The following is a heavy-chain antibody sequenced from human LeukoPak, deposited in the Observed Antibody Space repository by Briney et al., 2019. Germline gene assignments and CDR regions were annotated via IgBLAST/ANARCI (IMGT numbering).Heavy chain of an antibody. D-gene: IGHD4-23*01. V-gene: IGHV1-18*01. J-gene: IGHJ5*02. CDR3: ARDRLLNGAMVVRGENWFDP. CDR2: ISAYNGNT. CDR1: GYTFTSYG. Sequence: ASVKVSCKASGYTFTSYGISWVRQAPGQGLEWMGWISAYNGNTNYAQKLQGRVTMTTDTSTSTAYMELRSLRSDDTAVYYCARDRLLNGAMVVRGENWFDPWGQGTLVTVSS.